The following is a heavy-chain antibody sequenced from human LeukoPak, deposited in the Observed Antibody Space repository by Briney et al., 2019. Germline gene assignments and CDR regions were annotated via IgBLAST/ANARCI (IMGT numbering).Heavy chain of an antibody. Sequence: GGSLRLSCAASGFTVSSNYMSWVRQAPGEGLERVSVIYSGGSTYYADSVKGRFTISRDNSKNTVYLQMNSLRAEDTAVYFCARDSSGPSYWGQGTLVTVSS. V-gene: IGHV3-53*01. CDR1: GFTVSSNY. CDR3: ARDSSGPSY. CDR2: IYSGGST. D-gene: IGHD1-26*01. J-gene: IGHJ4*02.